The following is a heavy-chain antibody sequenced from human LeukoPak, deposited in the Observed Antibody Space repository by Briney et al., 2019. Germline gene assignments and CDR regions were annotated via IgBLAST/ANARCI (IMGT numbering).Heavy chain of an antibody. J-gene: IGHJ4*02. CDR3: ARDPKWDYDYVWRSYRYTHFDY. Sequence: ASVKVSCKASGYTFTSYGISWVRQAPGQGLEWMGWISTYNGNTDFAQKLQGRVTITADKSTSTAYTELSSLRSEDTAVYYCARDPKWDYDYVWRSYRYTHFDYWGKGTLVSVSS. CDR1: GYTFTSYG. D-gene: IGHD3-16*02. CDR2: ISTYNGNT. V-gene: IGHV1-18*01.